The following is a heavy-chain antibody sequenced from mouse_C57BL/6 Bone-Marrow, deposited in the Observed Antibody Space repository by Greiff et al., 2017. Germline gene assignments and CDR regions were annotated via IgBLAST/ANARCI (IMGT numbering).Heavy chain of an antibody. CDR3: ATYDCYYDYFDY. V-gene: IGHV1-82*01. J-gene: IGHJ2*01. CDR1: GYAFSSSW. CDR2: IYPGNGVT. Sequence: VKLQESGPELVKPGASVKISCKASGYAFSSSWMHWVKQRPGKGLEWIGRIYPGNGVTNYNGKFKGKATLTADKSSSTAYMQLSSLTSEDSAVXFCATYDCYYDYFDYWGQGTTLTVSS. D-gene: IGHD2-3*01.